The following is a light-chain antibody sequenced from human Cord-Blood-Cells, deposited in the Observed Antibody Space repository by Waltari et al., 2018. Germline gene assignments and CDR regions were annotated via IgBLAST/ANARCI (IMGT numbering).Light chain of an antibody. CDR3: QQYNNWPFT. J-gene: IGKJ3*01. Sequence: ELVMTQSPATLSVSPGVRATPSCRASQSVSSNLAWYQQKPGQAPRLLIYGASTRATGIPARFSGSGSGTEFTLTISSLQSEDFAVYYCQQYNNWPFTFGPGTKVDIK. CDR2: GAS. CDR1: QSVSSN. V-gene: IGKV3-15*01.